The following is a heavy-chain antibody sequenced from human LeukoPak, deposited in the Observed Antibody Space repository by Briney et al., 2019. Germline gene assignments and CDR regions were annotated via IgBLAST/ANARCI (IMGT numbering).Heavy chain of an antibody. D-gene: IGHD6-13*01. CDR3: ARTGAYSSSWSIDY. CDR2: IYYSGSA. CDR1: GGSISSYY. J-gene: IGHJ4*02. V-gene: IGHV4-59*01. Sequence: SETLSLTCTVSGGSISSYYWSWIRQPPGKGLEWIGYIYYSGSANYNPSLKSRVTMSLDTSKNQFSLKLSSVTAADTAVYYCARTGAYSSSWSIDYWGQGTLVTVSP.